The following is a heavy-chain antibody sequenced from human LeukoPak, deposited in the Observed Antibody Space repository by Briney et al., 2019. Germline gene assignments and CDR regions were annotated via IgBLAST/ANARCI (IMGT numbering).Heavy chain of an antibody. J-gene: IGHJ4*02. V-gene: IGHV3-13*01. CDR1: GFTFSSYD. CDR3: ARGGNRYCSGGSCYMFDY. CDR2: IGTSGDT. Sequence: GGSLRLSCAASGFTFSSYDMHWVRQATGKGLEWVSAIGTSGDTYYPGSVKGRFTISRENAKNSLYLQMNSLRAGDTAVYYCARGGNRYCSGGSCYMFDYWGQGTLVTVSS. D-gene: IGHD2-15*01.